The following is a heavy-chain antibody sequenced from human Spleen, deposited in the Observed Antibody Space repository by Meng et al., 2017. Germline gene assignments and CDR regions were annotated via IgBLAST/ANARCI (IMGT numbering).Heavy chain of an antibody. J-gene: IGHJ4*02. D-gene: IGHD5-12*01. CDR3: ARGLVADDY. V-gene: IGHV4-34*01. CDR2: INHSGST. Sequence: QVQLQQWGPGLLKPSGTLSLTCAVYGGSFSGYYWSWIRQPPGKGLEWIGEINHSGSTNYNPSLKSRVTISVDTSKNQFSLKLSSVTAADTAVYYCARGLVADDYWGQGTLVTVSS. CDR1: GGSFSGYY.